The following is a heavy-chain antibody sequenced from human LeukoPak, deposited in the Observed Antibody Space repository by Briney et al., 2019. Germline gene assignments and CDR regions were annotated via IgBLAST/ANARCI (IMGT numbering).Heavy chain of an antibody. D-gene: IGHD5-18*01. V-gene: IGHV3-30*18. CDR2: ISYDGSNK. CDR1: GFTSSSYA. Sequence: SLRLSCVASGFTSSSYAMSWVRQAPGKGLEWVAGISYDGSNKYYADSVKGRFTISRDNSKNTLYLQMNSLRAEDTAVYYCAKDRGYSYGLYYFDYWGQGTLVTVSS. J-gene: IGHJ4*02. CDR3: AKDRGYSYGLYYFDY.